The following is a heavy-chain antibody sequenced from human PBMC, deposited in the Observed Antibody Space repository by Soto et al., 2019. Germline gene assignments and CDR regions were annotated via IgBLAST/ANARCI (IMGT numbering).Heavy chain of an antibody. D-gene: IGHD2-15*01. V-gene: IGHV2-5*01. Sequence: QITLKESGPTLVKPTQTLTLTCTFSGFSLSTSGVGVGWIRQPPGKALEWLALIYWNDDKRYSPSLKSRLTITKDTSKNQVVLTMTNMDPVDTATYYCAHSILRYCSGGSCYSAFDYWGQGTLVTVSS. J-gene: IGHJ4*02. CDR2: IYWNDDK. CDR1: GFSLSTSGVG. CDR3: AHSILRYCSGGSCYSAFDY.